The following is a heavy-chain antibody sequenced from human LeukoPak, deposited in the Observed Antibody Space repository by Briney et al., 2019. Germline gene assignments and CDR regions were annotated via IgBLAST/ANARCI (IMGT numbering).Heavy chain of an antibody. V-gene: IGHV4-34*01. J-gene: IGHJ4*02. D-gene: IGHD6-13*01. CDR3: AREGRRYSSSWYDY. Sequence: SETLSLTCAVYGGSFSGYYWSWIRQPPGKGLEWIGEINHSGSTNYNPSLKSRVTISVDKSKNQFSLKLSSVTAAATAVYYCAREGRRYSSSWYDYWGQGTLVTVSS. CDR2: INHSGST. CDR1: GGSFSGYY.